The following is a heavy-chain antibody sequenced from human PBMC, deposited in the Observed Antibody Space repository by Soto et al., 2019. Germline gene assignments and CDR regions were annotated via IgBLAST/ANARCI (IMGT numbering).Heavy chain of an antibody. D-gene: IGHD6-13*01. V-gene: IGHV4-59*08. J-gene: IGHJ5*02. CDR1: GDSISSYY. CDR2: MYFSGST. Sequence: SGTLSLTCTVSGDSISSYYCTWIRQPPGKGLEWIGYMYFSGSTKYNPSLKTPVTMSLDTSKNHFSLKMRSVTGADTAVYYCARGISKYSSWYEPHTWFDAWGQGALVTVSS. CDR3: ARGISKYSSWYEPHTWFDA.